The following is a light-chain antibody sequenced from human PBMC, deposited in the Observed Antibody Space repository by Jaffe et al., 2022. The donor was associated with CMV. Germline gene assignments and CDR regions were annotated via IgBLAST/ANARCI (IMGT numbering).Light chain of an antibody. V-gene: IGKV1-39*01. CDR2: AAS. CDR3: QQSDSTPWT. CDR1: QSITSH. Sequence: IQMTQSPSSLSASVGDRVSITCRASQSITSHLNWYQQKPGEAPKLLIYAASHLHSGVPSTFSGGGSGTDFTLTISSLQPEDFATYFCQQSDSTPWTFGQGTKVEIK. J-gene: IGKJ1*01.